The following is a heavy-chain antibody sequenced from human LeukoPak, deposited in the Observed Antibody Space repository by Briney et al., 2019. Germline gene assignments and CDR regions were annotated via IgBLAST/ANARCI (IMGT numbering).Heavy chain of an antibody. Sequence: ASVKVSCKVSGYTLTELSMHWVRQAPGKGLEWMGGFDPEDGETIYAQKFQGRVTMTEDTSTDTAYMELSSLRSEDTAVYYCATGLWFGKCLDVWGKGTTVTISS. V-gene: IGHV1-24*01. CDR1: GYTLTELS. CDR3: ATGLWFGKCLDV. D-gene: IGHD3-10*01. J-gene: IGHJ6*04. CDR2: FDPEDGET.